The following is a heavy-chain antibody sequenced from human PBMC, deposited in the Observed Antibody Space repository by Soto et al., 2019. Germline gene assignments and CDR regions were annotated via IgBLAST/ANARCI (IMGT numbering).Heavy chain of an antibody. CDR3: SRGTFSRWSEGPWSDP. V-gene: IGHV1-69*13. D-gene: IGHD6-13*01. CDR2: IIPIFGTA. Sequence: SVKVSCKASGGTFSSYAISWVRQAPGQGLEWMGGIIPIFGTANYAQKFQGRVTITADESTSTAYMELSSLRSEDTAVYYCSRGTFSRWSEGPWSDPWGQGTLVTVSS. CDR1: GGTFSSYA. J-gene: IGHJ5*02.